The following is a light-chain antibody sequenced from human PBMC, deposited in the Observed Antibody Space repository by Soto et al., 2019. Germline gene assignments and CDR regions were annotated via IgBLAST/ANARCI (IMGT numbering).Light chain of an antibody. CDR3: QQYYNWPPYT. Sequence: EVVMTQSPATLSVSPGDRATLSCRASQSVDTNVVWYQQKPGQPPRLLVHSASIRATGVPVRFTGIGSGTDFTLTISGLQSHDFAIYYCQQYYNWPPYTFGQGTRLQIK. V-gene: IGKV3-15*01. CDR1: QSVDTN. J-gene: IGKJ2*01. CDR2: SAS.